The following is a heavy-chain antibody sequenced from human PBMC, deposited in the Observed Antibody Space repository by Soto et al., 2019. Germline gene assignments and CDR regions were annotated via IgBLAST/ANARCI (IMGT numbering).Heavy chain of an antibody. Sequence: PSETLSLTCTVSGGSIISGGYYWSWIRQHPGKGLEWIGYIYYSGSTYYNPSLKSRVTISVDTSKNQFSLKLSSVTAADTAVYYCARDSGSYYLDYWGQGTLVTVSS. CDR1: GGSIISGGYY. J-gene: IGHJ4*02. CDR3: ARDSGSYYLDY. D-gene: IGHD1-26*01. CDR2: IYYSGST. V-gene: IGHV4-31*03.